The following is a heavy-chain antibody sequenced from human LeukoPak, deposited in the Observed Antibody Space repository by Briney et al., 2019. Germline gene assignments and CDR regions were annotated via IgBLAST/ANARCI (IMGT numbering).Heavy chain of an antibody. CDR3: AKGHIAVAGTRGYFDY. CDR1: GFTFSSYA. CDR2: ISGSGGST. J-gene: IGHJ4*02. D-gene: IGHD6-19*01. V-gene: IGHV3-23*01. Sequence: QPGGSLRLSCAASGFTFSSYAMSWVRQAPGKGLEWVSAISGSGGSTYYADSVKGRFTISRDNSKNTLYLQMNSLRAEDTAVYYCAKGHIAVAGTRGYFDYWGQGTLVTVSS.